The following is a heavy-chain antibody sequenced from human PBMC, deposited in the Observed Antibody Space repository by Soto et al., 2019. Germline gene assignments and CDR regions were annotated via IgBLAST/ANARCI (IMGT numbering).Heavy chain of an antibody. CDR3: TRGYGDYVRDY. Sequence: EVPLVESGGGLVQPGGSLKLSCAVSGFTFSDSAMHWVRQASGKGLEWVGRIRSKSNSYATAYAASVKGRFTISRDDSKNTAYLQMNSLKTEDTAVYYCTRGYGDYVRDYWGQGTLVTVSS. CDR2: IRSKSNSYAT. D-gene: IGHD4-17*01. J-gene: IGHJ4*02. V-gene: IGHV3-73*01. CDR1: GFTFSDSA.